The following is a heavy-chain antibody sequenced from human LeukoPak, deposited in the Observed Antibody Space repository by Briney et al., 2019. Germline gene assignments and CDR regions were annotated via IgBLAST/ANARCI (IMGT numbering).Heavy chain of an antibody. J-gene: IGHJ5*02. V-gene: IGHV3-33*01. CDR1: GFTFSSYG. Sequence: QPGGSLRLSCAASGFTFSSYGMHWVRQAPGKGLEWVAVIWYGGSNKYYAGSVKGRFTISRDNSKNTLYLQMNSLRAEDTAVYYCAREALDIVVVPAAMSSNWFDPWGQGTLVTVSS. CDR3: AREALDIVVVPAAMSSNWFDP. D-gene: IGHD2-2*01. CDR2: IWYGGSNK.